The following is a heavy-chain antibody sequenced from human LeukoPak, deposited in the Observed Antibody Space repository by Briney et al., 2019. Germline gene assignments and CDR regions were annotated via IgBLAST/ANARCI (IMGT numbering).Heavy chain of an antibody. V-gene: IGHV4-59*01. J-gene: IGHJ4*02. CDR2: IYYSGST. CDR3: ARGPYYYDSSGYYYVNY. D-gene: IGHD3-22*01. CDR1: GGSFSGYY. Sequence: PSETLSLTCAVYGGSFSGYYWSWIRQPPGKGLEWIGYIYYSGSTNYNPSLKSRVTISVDTSKNQFSLKLSSVTAADTAVYYCARGPYYYDSSGYYYVNYWGQGTLVTVSS.